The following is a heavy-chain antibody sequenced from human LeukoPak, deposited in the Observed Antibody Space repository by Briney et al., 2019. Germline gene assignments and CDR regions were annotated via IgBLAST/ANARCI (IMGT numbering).Heavy chain of an antibody. CDR2: ISSSGSTI. CDR3: ARENWRRITMVRGVLLGWFDP. Sequence: GGSLRLSCAASGFTFSSYEMNWVRQAPGKGLEWVSYISSSGSTIYYADSVKGRFTISRDNSKNTLYLQMNSLRAEDTAVYYCARENWRRITMVRGVLLGWFDPWGQGTLVTVSS. CDR1: GFTFSSYE. J-gene: IGHJ5*02. V-gene: IGHV3-48*03. D-gene: IGHD3-10*01.